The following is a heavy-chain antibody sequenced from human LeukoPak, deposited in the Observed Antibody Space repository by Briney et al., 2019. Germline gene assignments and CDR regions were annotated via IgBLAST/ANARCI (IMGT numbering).Heavy chain of an antibody. CDR3: ASDIYGSQPSDY. CDR2: IVPIFDTP. Sequence: SVKVSCKASGGTFRDFAVSWVRQAHGQGLEWMGGIVPIFDTPNYAQRFEDRVTITTDEATNTAYMELTGLRSEDTAVYYCASDIYGSQPSDYWGQGTLVIVSS. CDR1: GGTFRDFA. V-gene: IGHV1-69*05. D-gene: IGHD3-10*01. J-gene: IGHJ4*02.